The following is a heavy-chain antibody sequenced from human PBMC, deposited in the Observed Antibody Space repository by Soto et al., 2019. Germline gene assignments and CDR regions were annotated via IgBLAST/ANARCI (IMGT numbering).Heavy chain of an antibody. V-gene: IGHV3-33*01. Sequence: LRLSCAASGFTVSSYGMHWVLQAPGKGLEWVAVIWYDGSNKYYADSVKGRFTISRDNSKNTLYLQMNSLRAEDTAVYYCARDSKNLFGAFDIWGQGTMVTVSS. J-gene: IGHJ3*02. CDR3: ARDSKNLFGAFDI. CDR2: IWYDGSNK. D-gene: IGHD2-21*01. CDR1: GFTVSSYG.